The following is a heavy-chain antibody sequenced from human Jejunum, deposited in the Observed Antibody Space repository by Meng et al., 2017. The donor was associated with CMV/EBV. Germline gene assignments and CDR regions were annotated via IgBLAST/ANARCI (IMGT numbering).Heavy chain of an antibody. Sequence: FAVSTYCMSWVRQAPGRGLEWVANIKQDGIAKYYVASLKGRFPISSANARNSLYLQMNSLRAEDTAVYYCARSLRFLEWLSPFDYWGQGTLVTVSS. CDR3: ARSLRFLEWLSPFDY. CDR1: FAVSTYC. J-gene: IGHJ4*02. D-gene: IGHD3-3*01. V-gene: IGHV3-7*01. CDR2: IKQDGIAK.